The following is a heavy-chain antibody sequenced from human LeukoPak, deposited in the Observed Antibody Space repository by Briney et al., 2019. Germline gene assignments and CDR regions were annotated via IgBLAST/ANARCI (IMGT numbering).Heavy chain of an antibody. D-gene: IGHD3-10*01. CDR3: ARDYGSGSYRAFDY. CDR1: GGSISSSSYY. V-gene: IGHV4-39*07. Sequence: KPSETLSLTCTVSGGSISSSSYYWGWIRQPPGKGLEWIGSIYYSGSTYYNPSLKSRVTISVDTSKNQFSLKLSSVTAADTAVYYCARDYGSGSYRAFDYWGQGTLVTVSS. J-gene: IGHJ4*02. CDR2: IYYSGST.